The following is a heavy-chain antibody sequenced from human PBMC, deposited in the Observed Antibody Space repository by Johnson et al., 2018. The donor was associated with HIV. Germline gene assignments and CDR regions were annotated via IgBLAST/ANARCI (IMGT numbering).Heavy chain of an antibody. J-gene: IGHJ3*02. CDR3: ARASYYYGSADI. CDR1: GFTFSDYY. V-gene: IGHV3-11*04. Sequence: QVQLVESGGGLVKPGGSLRLSCAASGFTFSDYYMSWIRQAPGKGLEWVSYISGSGTNIYYADPVKGRFTISRDNAKQSLFLQMNSLRAEDTAVYYCARASYYYGSADIWGQGTMVTVSS. D-gene: IGHD3-10*01. CDR2: ISGSGTNI.